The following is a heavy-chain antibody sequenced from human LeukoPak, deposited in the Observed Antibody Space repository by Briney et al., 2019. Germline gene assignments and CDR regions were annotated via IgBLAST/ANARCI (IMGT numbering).Heavy chain of an antibody. D-gene: IGHD3-3*01. CDR3: ARDTGTYYDFWSGYYGFDY. Sequence: PSETLSLTCTVSGYSISSGYYWGWIRQPPGKGLEWIGSIYHSGSTYYNPSLKSRVTISVDTSKNQFSLKLSSVTAADTAVYYCARDTGTYYDFWSGYYGFDYWGQGTLVTVSS. J-gene: IGHJ4*02. V-gene: IGHV4-38-2*02. CDR1: GYSISSGYY. CDR2: IYHSGST.